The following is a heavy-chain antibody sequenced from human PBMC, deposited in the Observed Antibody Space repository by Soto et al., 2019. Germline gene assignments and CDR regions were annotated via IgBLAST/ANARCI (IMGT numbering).Heavy chain of an antibody. CDR1: GYTLTELS. V-gene: IGHV1-24*01. Sequence: ASVKVSCKASGYTLTELSMHWVRQAPGKGLEWMGGFDPEDGETIYAQKFQGRVTMTEDTSTDTAYMELSSLRSEDTAVYYCATIGYCSGGSCYFSWFDPWGQGTLVTVSS. CDR2: FDPEDGET. J-gene: IGHJ5*02. D-gene: IGHD2-15*01. CDR3: ATIGYCSGGSCYFSWFDP.